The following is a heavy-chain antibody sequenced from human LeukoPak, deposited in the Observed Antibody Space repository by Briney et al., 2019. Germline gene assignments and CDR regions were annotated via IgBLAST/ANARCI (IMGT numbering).Heavy chain of an antibody. D-gene: IGHD5-18*01. J-gene: IGHJ4*02. V-gene: IGHV3-21*01. Sequence: GGSLRLFCAASGFTFSSYSMNWVRQAPGKGLEWVSSISSSSSYIYYADSVKGRFTISRDNAKNSLYLQMNSLRAEDTAVYYCARDAVSWEYSYSYWGQGTLVTVSS. CDR1: GFTFSSYS. CDR3: ARDAVSWEYSYSY. CDR2: ISSSSSYI.